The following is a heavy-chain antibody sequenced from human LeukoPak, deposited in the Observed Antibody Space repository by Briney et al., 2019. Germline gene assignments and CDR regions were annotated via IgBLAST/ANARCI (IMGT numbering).Heavy chain of an antibody. J-gene: IGHJ4*02. V-gene: IGHV3-23*01. CDR1: GFTFSSYA. CDR2: ISGSGGST. D-gene: IGHD6-19*01. CDR3: ARQAFIAVAGTLYDY. Sequence: AGGSLRLSCAASGFTFSSYAMSWVRQAPGKGLEWVSAISGSGGSTYYADSVKGRFTISRDNSKNTLYLQMNSLRVEDTAVYYCARQAFIAVAGTLYDYWGQGALVTVSS.